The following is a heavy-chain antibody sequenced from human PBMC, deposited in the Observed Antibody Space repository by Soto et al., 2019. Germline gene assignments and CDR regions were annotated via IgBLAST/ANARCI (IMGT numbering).Heavy chain of an antibody. V-gene: IGHV3-30*18. CDR1: GFTFSSYG. Sequence: QVQLVESGGGVVQPGRSLRLSCAASGFTFSSYGMHWVRQAPGKGLEWVAVISYDGSNKYYADSVKGRFTISRDNSKNTLYLQMNSLRAEDTAVYYCAKDRTTVTTFLDYWGQGTLVTVSS. D-gene: IGHD4-17*01. J-gene: IGHJ4*02. CDR2: ISYDGSNK. CDR3: AKDRTTVTTFLDY.